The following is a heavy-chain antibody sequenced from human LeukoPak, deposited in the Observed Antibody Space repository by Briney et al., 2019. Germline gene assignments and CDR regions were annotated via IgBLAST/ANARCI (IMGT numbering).Heavy chain of an antibody. CDR1: GFTFSGTW. CDR2: ITSDGIST. D-gene: IGHD6-13*01. Sequence: GGSLRLSCAASGFTFSGTWMHWVRQPPGKGLVWVARITSDGISTTYADSVKGRFTISRDNAKNSLYLQMNSLRAEDMALYYCAKGGAAALPDYFDYWGQGTLVTVSS. J-gene: IGHJ4*02. CDR3: AKGGAAALPDYFDY. V-gene: IGHV3-74*03.